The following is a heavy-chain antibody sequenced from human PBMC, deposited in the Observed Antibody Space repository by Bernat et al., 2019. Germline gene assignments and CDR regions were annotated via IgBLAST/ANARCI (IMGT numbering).Heavy chain of an antibody. CDR3: ARETANCGGDCHDY. J-gene: IGHJ4*02. CDR2: ISGSGSTI. CDR1: GFTFSNYE. V-gene: IGHV3-48*03. D-gene: IGHD2-21*02. Sequence: EVQLVESGGGLVQPGGSLRLSCAASGFTFSNYEMNWVRQAPGKGLEWVSYISGSGSTIYYAESVKGRFTISRDNAKNSLYLQMNSLGGEDTAVYYCARETANCGGDCHDYWGQGTLVTVSS.